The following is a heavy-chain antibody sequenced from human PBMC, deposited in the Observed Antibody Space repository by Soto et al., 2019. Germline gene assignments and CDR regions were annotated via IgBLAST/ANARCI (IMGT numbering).Heavy chain of an antibody. Sequence: ASVKVSCKASGYTFTSYVISWVRQAPGQGLEWMGWISAYNGNTNYAQKLRGRVTMTTDTSTSTAYMELRSLRSDDTAVYYCARDLSWSRSLLFDHWGQGTLVTVPS. J-gene: IGHJ4*02. CDR2: ISAYNGNT. V-gene: IGHV1-18*01. D-gene: IGHD2-15*01. CDR1: GYTFTSYV. CDR3: ARDLSWSRSLLFDH.